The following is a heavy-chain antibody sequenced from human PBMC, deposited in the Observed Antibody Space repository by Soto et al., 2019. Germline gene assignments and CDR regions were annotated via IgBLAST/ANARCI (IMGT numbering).Heavy chain of an antibody. Sequence: QVQLVRSGAEVKKPGSSVKVSCKASGDTFMTYAVSWVRQAPGQGLEWMGGIIPIFGTANYAQKFQGRVTITAYESTNTAYMELSSLRSEDTAVYYCARDPCISTTCYHDYWGQGTLVTVSS. V-gene: IGHV1-69*12. CDR1: GDTFMTYA. CDR2: IIPIFGTA. CDR3: ARDPCISTTCYHDY. D-gene: IGHD2-2*01. J-gene: IGHJ4*02.